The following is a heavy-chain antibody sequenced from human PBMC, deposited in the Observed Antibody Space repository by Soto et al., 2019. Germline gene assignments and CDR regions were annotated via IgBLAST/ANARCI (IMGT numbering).Heavy chain of an antibody. D-gene: IGHD3-10*01. CDR2: IKQDGSEK. CDR1: GFTFSSYW. CDR3: ARDLWAYVSGSYSVLLDY. Sequence: PGGSLRLSCAASGFTFSSYWMSWVRQAPGKGLEWVANIKQDGSEKYYVDSVKGRFTISRDNAKNSLYLQMNSLRAEDTAVYYCARDLWAYVSGSYSVLLDYWGQGTLVTVSS. V-gene: IGHV3-7*01. J-gene: IGHJ4*02.